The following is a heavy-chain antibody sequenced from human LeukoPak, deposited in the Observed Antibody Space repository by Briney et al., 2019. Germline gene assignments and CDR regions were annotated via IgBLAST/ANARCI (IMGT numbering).Heavy chain of an antibody. CDR2: IIPIFGTA. J-gene: IGHJ4*02. Sequence: ASVKVSCKASGGTFSSYAISWVRQAPGQGLEWMGGIIPIFGTANYAQKFQGRVTITADKSTSTAYMELSSLRSEDTAVYYCAREGSSGSYRRYYFDYWGQGTLVTVSS. D-gene: IGHD1-26*01. CDR1: GGTFSSYA. CDR3: AREGSSGSYRRYYFDY. V-gene: IGHV1-69*06.